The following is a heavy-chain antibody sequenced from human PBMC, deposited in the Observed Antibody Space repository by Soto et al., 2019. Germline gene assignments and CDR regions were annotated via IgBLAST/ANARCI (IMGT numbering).Heavy chain of an antibody. Sequence: QITLKESGPTLVNPTQTLTLTCTFSGFSLSTSGVGVGWIRQPPGKALEWLALIYWNDDKRYSPSLKSRLTITKDPSKNQVVLTMTNMDPVDTATYYCAHTYSSGWYCDYWGQGTLVTVSS. CDR2: IYWNDDK. CDR1: GFSLSTSGVG. D-gene: IGHD6-19*01. J-gene: IGHJ4*02. CDR3: AHTYSSGWYCDY. V-gene: IGHV2-5*01.